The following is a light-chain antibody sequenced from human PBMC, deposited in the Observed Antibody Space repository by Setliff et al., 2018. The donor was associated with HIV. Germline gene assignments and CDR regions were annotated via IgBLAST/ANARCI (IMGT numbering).Light chain of an antibody. V-gene: IGLV2-14*03. CDR3: SSYTTNTDV. CDR1: TSDVGGFTY. CDR2: DVT. Sequence: VLTQPASVSGSPGQSITISCTAATSDVGGFTYVSWYQQHLGKAPKLMIYDVTHRPSGVSNRFSGSKSGNTASLTISGLQAEDEADYYCSSYTTNTDVFGGGTKVTVL. J-gene: IGLJ3*02.